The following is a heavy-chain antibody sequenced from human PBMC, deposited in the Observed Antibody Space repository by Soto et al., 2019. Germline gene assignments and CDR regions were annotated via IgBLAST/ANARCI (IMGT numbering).Heavy chain of an antibody. Sequence: PGGSLRLSCAASGFTFSSYAMHWVRQAPGKGLEWVAVISYDGSNKYYADSVKGRFTISRDNSKNTLYLQMNSLRAEDTAVYYCARVNGVPRSYYFDYWGQGTLVTVSS. CDR3: ARVNGVPRSYYFDY. D-gene: IGHD2-8*01. J-gene: IGHJ4*02. V-gene: IGHV3-30-3*01. CDR2: ISYDGSNK. CDR1: GFTFSSYA.